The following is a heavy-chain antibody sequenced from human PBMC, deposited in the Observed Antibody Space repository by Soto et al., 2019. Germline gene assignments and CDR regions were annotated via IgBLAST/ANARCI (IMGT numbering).Heavy chain of an antibody. CDR3: AKDLPAPDYYFYGMDV. V-gene: IGHV3-30*18. J-gene: IGHJ6*02. Sequence: QVQLVESGGGVVQPGRSLRLSCAASGFTFSSYGMHWVRQAPGKGLEWVAVISYDGSNKYYADSVKGRFTISRDNSKNTLYLQMNSLRAEDTAVYYCAKDLPAPDYYFYGMDVWGQGTTVTVSS. CDR1: GFTFSSYG. CDR2: ISYDGSNK.